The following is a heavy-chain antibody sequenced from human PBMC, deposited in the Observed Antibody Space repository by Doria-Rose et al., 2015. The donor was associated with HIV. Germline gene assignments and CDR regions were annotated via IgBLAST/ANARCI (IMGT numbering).Heavy chain of an antibody. CDR3: ARIKSSRWYHKYYLDF. CDR2: IYSDDAR. Sequence: QVQLVQSGPVLVKPTETLTLTCTVSGVSLSSPGMGVSWIRQPPGKALEWLANIYSDDARSYKTSLQSRLTISRGTSKSQVVLTMTDRYPVDTATYYCARIKSSRWYHKYYLDFWGQGTLVIVSA. D-gene: IGHD6-13*01. V-gene: IGHV2-26*01. J-gene: IGHJ4*02. CDR1: GVSLSSPGMG.